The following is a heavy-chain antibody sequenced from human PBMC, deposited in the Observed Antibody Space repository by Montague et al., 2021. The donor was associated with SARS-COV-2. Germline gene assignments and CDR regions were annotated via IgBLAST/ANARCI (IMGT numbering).Heavy chain of an antibody. CDR2: ISRSGDRT. D-gene: IGHD3-10*01. CDR1: GFTFDDYG. Sequence: SLRLSCAASGFTFDDYGMSWVRQVPGKGLEWVSGISRSGDRTVYGDSVKGRFTISRDNAKNSLYLQMNSLRVEGTAFYYCSRGGGMIRGVVDFWGQGILVSVSS. V-gene: IGHV3-20*04. CDR3: SRGGGMIRGVVDF. J-gene: IGHJ4*02.